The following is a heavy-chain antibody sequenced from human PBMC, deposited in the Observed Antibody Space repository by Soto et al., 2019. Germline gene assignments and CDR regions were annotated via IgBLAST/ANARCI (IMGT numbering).Heavy chain of an antibody. CDR1: GGSISSSRYY. J-gene: IGHJ4*02. Sequence: SETLSLTCTVSGGSISSSRYYWGWIRQPPGKGLEWIGSIYYSGSTYYNPSLRSRVTTSVDTSKNQFSLKLSSVTAADTAVYYCARQDPDDYSKIPNHFDYWGQGILVTVSS. V-gene: IGHV4-39*01. CDR3: ARQDPDDYSKIPNHFDY. D-gene: IGHD4-4*01. CDR2: IYYSGST.